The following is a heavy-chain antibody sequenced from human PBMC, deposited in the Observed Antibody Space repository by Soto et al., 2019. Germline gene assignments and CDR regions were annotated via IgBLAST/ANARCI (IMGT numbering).Heavy chain of an antibody. Sequence: FGPTLVNPAETLTLTCTVSGFSLSNARMGVSWIRQPPGKALEWLAHIFSNDEKSYSTSLKSRLTISKDTSKSQVVLTMTNMDPVDTATYYCARGDYSNQGYFDLWGRGTLVTVSS. CDR1: GFSLSNARMG. CDR3: ARGDYSNQGYFDL. D-gene: IGHD4-4*01. J-gene: IGHJ2*01. CDR2: IFSNDEK. V-gene: IGHV2-26*01.